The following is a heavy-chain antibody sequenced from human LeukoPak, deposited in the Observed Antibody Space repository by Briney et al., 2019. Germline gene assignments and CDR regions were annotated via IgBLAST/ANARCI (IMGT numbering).Heavy chain of an antibody. J-gene: IGHJ6*02. CDR3: VRELYNYGMDV. Sequence: GGSLRLSCAASGFTFSSYSMSWVRQAPGEGLEWVSYISSSSSSTIYYADSVKGRFTISRDNSKNTLYLQMNSLRPEDTAVFYCVRELYNYGMDVWGQGTTVTV. CDR1: GFTFSSYS. CDR2: ISSSSSSTI. V-gene: IGHV3-48*01.